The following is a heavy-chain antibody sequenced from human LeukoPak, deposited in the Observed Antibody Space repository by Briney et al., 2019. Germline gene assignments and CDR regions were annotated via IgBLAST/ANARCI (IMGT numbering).Heavy chain of an antibody. Sequence: GGSLRLSCAASGFXFSGPWIHWVRQAPGKGLVWVSHINSDGSITTYADSVKGRFTISRDNAKKTLYLQMNSLRAEDTALYYCARDGANGNFDLWGQGTLVTASS. CDR1: GFXFSGPW. V-gene: IGHV3-74*01. J-gene: IGHJ4*02. D-gene: IGHD1-26*01. CDR2: INSDGSIT. CDR3: ARDGANGNFDL.